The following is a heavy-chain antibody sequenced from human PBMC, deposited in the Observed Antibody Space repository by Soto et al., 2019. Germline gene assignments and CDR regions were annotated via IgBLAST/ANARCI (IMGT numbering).Heavy chain of an antibody. J-gene: IGHJ4*02. CDR1: GGSISGHD. V-gene: IGHV4-59*11. CDR3: ARAWGRVFDY. Sequence: SQTLSLPCTVAGGSISGHDWSWIRQPPGKGLEWIGYIYYSGSTNYNPSLKSRVTISVDTSKNQFSLKLSSVTAADTAVYYCARAWGRVFDYWGQGTLVTVSS. CDR2: IYYSGST. D-gene: IGHD3-16*01.